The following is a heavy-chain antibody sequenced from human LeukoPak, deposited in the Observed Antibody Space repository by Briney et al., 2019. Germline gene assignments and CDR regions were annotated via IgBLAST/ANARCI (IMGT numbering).Heavy chain of an antibody. CDR2: ITGSGRDT. CDR3: AKGTLGSCSGVTCYDFDN. CDR1: GFTFSTYA. V-gene: IGHV3-23*01. Sequence: PGGSLRLSCAAAGFTFSTYAMNWVRKAPGKLLEWVSSITGSGRDTYYAGSVKGRITISRDNSRNTLYLQMNSLRAEDTALYYCAKGTLGSCSGVTCYDFDNWGQGTLVTVSS. D-gene: IGHD2-8*02. J-gene: IGHJ4*02.